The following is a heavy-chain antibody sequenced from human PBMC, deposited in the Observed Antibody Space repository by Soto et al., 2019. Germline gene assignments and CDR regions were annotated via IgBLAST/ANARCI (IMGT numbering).Heavy chain of an antibody. V-gene: IGHV5-10-1*01. Sequence: GESLKISCKGSGYSFTSYWISWVRQMPGKGLEWMGRIDPSDSYTNYSPSFQGHVTISADKSIGTAYLQWSSLKASDTAMYYCARQVVVVAAPYYYYYGMDVWGQGTTVTVSS. D-gene: IGHD2-15*01. J-gene: IGHJ6*02. CDR1: GYSFTSYW. CDR2: IDPSDSYT. CDR3: ARQVVVVAAPYYYYYGMDV.